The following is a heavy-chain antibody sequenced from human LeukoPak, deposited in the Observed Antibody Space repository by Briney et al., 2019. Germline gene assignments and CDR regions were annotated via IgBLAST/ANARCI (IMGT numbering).Heavy chain of an antibody. J-gene: IGHJ4*02. CDR2: IIPIFGTA. CDR3: ARDLSEESTPNEELYHDLSAGL. Sequence: SVKVSCKASGGTFSSYAISWVRQAPGQGLEWMGGIIPIFGTANYAQKFQGRVTITADESTSTAYMELSSLRSEDTAVYYCARDLSEESTPNEELYHDLSAGLWGQGTLVTVSS. V-gene: IGHV1-69*13. CDR1: GGTFSSYA. D-gene: IGHD2-8*01.